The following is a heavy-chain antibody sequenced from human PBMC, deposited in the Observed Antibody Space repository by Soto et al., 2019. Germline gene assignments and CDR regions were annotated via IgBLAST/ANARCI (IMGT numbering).Heavy chain of an antibody. CDR1: GFTFSSYG. V-gene: IGHV3-33*01. J-gene: IGHJ5*02. Sequence: PGGSLRLSCAASGFTFSSYGMHWVRQAPGKGLEWVAVIWYDGSNKYYADSVKGRFTISRDNSKNTLYLQMNSLRAEDTAVYYCARGSVAGTLWFDPWGQGTLVTVS. D-gene: IGHD6-19*01. CDR2: IWYDGSNK. CDR3: ARGSVAGTLWFDP.